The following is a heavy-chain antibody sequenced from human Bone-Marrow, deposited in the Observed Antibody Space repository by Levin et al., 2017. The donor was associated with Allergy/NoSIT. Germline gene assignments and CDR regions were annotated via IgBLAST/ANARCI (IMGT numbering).Heavy chain of an antibody. CDR3: AKDILGDSSGYYYLSRYYYYYGMDV. CDR1: GFTFSSYG. D-gene: IGHD3-22*01. V-gene: IGHV3-30*18. Sequence: GGSLRLSCAASGFTFSSYGMHWVRQAPGKGLEWVAVISYDGSNKYYADSVKGRFTISRDNSKNTLYLQMNSLRAEDTAVYYCAKDILGDSSGYYYLSRYYYYYGMDVWGQGTTVTVSS. CDR2: ISYDGSNK. J-gene: IGHJ6*02.